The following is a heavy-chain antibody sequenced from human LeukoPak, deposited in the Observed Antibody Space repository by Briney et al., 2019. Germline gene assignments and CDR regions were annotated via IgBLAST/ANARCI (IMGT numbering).Heavy chain of an antibody. Sequence: GGSLRLSCVASGFTFSSYSMNWVRQAPGKGLEWVSSVSESSTYTYYADSVKGRFTISRDNAKNSVFLQMSSLGAEDTGVYYCARDRDSSGWPDYWGQGTLVTVSS. CDR3: ARDRDSSGWPDY. V-gene: IGHV3-21*01. CDR1: GFTFSSYS. D-gene: IGHD6-19*01. J-gene: IGHJ4*02. CDR2: VSESSTYT.